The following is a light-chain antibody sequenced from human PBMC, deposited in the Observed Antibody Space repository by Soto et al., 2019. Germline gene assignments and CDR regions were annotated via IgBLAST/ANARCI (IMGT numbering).Light chain of an antibody. Sequence: QAVVTQEPSLTVSPGGTVTLTCDSSTGAVTSGHLPYWFQQKPGQAPRKLIYDTSKKHSWTPARFSGSLLGGKAALTLSGAQPEDEADYYCLLSYSGARPVVFGGGTKVTVL. CDR1: TGAVTSGHL. J-gene: IGLJ2*01. V-gene: IGLV7-46*01. CDR2: DTS. CDR3: LLSYSGARPVV.